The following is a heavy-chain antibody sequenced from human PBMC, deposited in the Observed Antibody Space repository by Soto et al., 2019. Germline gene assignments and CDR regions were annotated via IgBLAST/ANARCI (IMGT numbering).Heavy chain of an antibody. D-gene: IGHD7-27*01. CDR2: TYYRSKWYN. CDR1: GDSVSSNSAA. V-gene: IGHV6-1*01. Sequence: SQTLSLTCAISGDSVSSNSAAWNWIRQFPSRGLEWLGRTYYRSKWYNDYAVSVKRRITINPATSKNQFSLQLNSVTPEDTAVYYCASGDWGWGAFDLWGQGTMVTVSS. CDR3: ASGDWGWGAFDL. J-gene: IGHJ3*01.